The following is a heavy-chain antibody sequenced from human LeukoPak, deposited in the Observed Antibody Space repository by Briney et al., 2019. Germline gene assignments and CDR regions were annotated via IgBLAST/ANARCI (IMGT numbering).Heavy chain of an antibody. Sequence: SVKVSCKASGGTFSSYTISWVRQAPGQGLEWMGGIIPIFGTANYAQKFQGRVTITADESTSTAYMELSSLRSEDTAVYYCARGEEGPLTGHPKGNWFDPWGQGTLVTVSS. V-gene: IGHV1-69*13. D-gene: IGHD3-9*01. CDR2: IIPIFGTA. CDR3: ARGEEGPLTGHPKGNWFDP. J-gene: IGHJ5*02. CDR1: GGTFSSYT.